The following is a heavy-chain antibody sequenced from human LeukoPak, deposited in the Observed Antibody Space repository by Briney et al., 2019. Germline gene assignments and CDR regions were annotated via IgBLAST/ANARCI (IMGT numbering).Heavy chain of an antibody. CDR3: ARGPYSGYYYYGMDV. D-gene: IGHD1-26*01. J-gene: IGHJ6*02. CDR1: GGTFISYA. V-gene: IGHV1-69*13. CDR2: IIPILGTA. Sequence: ASVKVSCKASGGTFISYAISWVRQAPGQGLEWMGGIIPILGTANYAQKFQGRVTITADESTSTAYMELSSLRSEDTAVYYCARGPYSGYYYYGMDVWGQGTTVTVTS.